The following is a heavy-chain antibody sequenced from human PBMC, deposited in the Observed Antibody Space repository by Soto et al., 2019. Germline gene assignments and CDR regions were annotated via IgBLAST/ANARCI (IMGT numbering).Heavy chain of an antibody. D-gene: IGHD6-19*01. CDR3: ARGTWGIALAGPYYYYYMDV. CDR1: GGSFSGYY. J-gene: IGHJ6*03. CDR2: INHSGST. Sequence: QVHLQQWGAGLLKPSETLSLTCAVYGGSFSGYYWSWIRQPPGKGLEWIGEINHSGSTNYNPSLKSRVTISVDTSKNQFSLKLISVTAADTAVYYCARGTWGIALAGPYYYYYMDVWGKGTTVTVAS. V-gene: IGHV4-34*01.